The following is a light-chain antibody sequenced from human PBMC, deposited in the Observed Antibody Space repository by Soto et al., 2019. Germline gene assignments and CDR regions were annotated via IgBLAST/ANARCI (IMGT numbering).Light chain of an antibody. V-gene: IGKV3-20*01. CDR2: VAS. CDR1: QSVSSSY. CDR3: QQYGSSPPYT. Sequence: EIVLTQSPGTLSLSPGERATLSCRASQSVSSSYLAWYQQKTGQAPRLLIYVASSRATGIPDRFSGSGSGTEFTLTISRLEPEDFAVYYCQQYGSSPPYTFGQGTKLEIK. J-gene: IGKJ2*01.